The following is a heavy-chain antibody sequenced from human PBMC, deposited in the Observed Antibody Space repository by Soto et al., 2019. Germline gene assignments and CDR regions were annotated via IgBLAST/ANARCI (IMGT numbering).Heavy chain of an antibody. Sequence: PGGALRLSCEASGFAFWSYGMHWVRQAPGKGLEWVSLIWHDGSQKYYADSVKGRFTISRDNSKNTLHLQMSSLRAEDTAVYYCAREEGVVARAFDYWGQGTLVTVSS. CDR2: IWHDGSQK. CDR1: GFAFWSYG. V-gene: IGHV3-33*01. CDR3: AREEGVVARAFDY. D-gene: IGHD2-15*01. J-gene: IGHJ4*02.